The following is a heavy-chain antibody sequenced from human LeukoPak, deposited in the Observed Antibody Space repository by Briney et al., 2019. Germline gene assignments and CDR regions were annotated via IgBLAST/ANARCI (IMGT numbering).Heavy chain of an antibody. CDR1: GGSFSGYY. J-gene: IGHJ4*02. V-gene: IGHV4-34*01. D-gene: IGHD1-26*01. CDR3: ARESQVGVKGFDY. Sequence: SETLSLTCAVYGGSFSGYYWSWIRQPPGKGLEWIGEINHSGSTNYNPSLKSRVTISVDTSKNQFSLKLSSVTAADTAVYYCARESQVGVKGFDYWGQGTLVTVSS. CDR2: INHSGST.